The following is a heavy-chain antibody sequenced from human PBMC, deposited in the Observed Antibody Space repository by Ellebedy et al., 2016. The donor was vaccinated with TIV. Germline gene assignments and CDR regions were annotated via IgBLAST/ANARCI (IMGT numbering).Heavy chain of an antibody. Sequence: GSLRLSXAVYGGSFSGYYWSWIRQPPGKGLEWIGYIYYSGSTNYNPSLKSRVTISVDTSKNQFSLKLSSVTAADTAVYYCARLTAVATPFFDYWGQGTLVTVSS. CDR2: IYYSGST. V-gene: IGHV4-59*08. CDR1: GGSFSGYY. CDR3: ARLTAVATPFFDY. J-gene: IGHJ4*02. D-gene: IGHD6-19*01.